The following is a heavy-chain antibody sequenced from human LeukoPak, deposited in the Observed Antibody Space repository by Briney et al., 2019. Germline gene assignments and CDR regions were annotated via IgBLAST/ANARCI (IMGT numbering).Heavy chain of an antibody. V-gene: IGHV3-23*01. CDR1: GFSFNSNA. D-gene: IGHD5-18*01. J-gene: IGHJ1*01. CDR2: ISGSGGTT. Sequence: GGSLRLSCAASGFSFNSNAMNWVRQAPGKGLEWVSAISGSGGTTLYADSVKGRFTISRDNSKSTLYLQMNSLRAEDTAVYYCAKDQGIQLWLKYFQHWGQGTLVTVSS. CDR3: AKDQGIQLWLKYFQH.